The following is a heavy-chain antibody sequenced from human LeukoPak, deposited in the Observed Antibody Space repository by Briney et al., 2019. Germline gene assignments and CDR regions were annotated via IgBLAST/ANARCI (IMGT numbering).Heavy chain of an antibody. V-gene: IGHV1-3*01. Sequence: ASVKVSCTASGYTFTIYAMHWVRQAPGQRLGWMGWINAGNGNTKYSQKFQGRVTITRDTSASTAYMELSSLRSEDTAVYYCARDLQVSYSSSWYFYGMDVWGQGTTVTVSS. J-gene: IGHJ6*02. CDR2: INAGNGNT. CDR3: ARDLQVSYSSSWYFYGMDV. CDR1: GYTFTIYA. D-gene: IGHD6-13*01.